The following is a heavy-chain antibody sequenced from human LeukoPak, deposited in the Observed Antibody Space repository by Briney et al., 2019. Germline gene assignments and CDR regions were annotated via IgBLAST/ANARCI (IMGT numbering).Heavy chain of an antibody. CDR3: ARLRNPDDY. J-gene: IGHJ4*02. V-gene: IGHV1-2*02. CDR1: GYTFTDYY. Sequence: ASVKDSCKASGYTFTDYYLHWVRQAAGQGLEWMGWINSKSGGTNYAPKLQDRVSMTRDTSLSTAYMELSRLRSDDAAVYYCARLRNPDDYWGQGTLVTVSS. CDR2: INSKSGGT. D-gene: IGHD1-14*01.